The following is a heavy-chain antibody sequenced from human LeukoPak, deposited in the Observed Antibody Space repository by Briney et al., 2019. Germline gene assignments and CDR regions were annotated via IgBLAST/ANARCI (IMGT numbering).Heavy chain of an antibody. J-gene: IGHJ5*02. V-gene: IGHV4-59*01. CDR1: GGFISSYY. D-gene: IGHD3-3*02. Sequence: PSETLSLTCTVSGGFISSYYWSWIRQPPGKGLEWIGYIYYSGSTNYNPSLKSRVTISVDTSENQFSLKLSSVTAADTAVYYCARDPLSQGWFDPWGQGTLVTVSS. CDR2: IYYSGST. CDR3: ARDPLSQGWFDP.